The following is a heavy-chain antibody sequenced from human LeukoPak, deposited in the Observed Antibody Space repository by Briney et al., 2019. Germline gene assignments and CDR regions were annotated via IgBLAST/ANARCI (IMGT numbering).Heavy chain of an antibody. CDR1: GGSISSGSYY. CDR2: IYYSGST. J-gene: IGHJ6*03. Sequence: SETLSLTCTVSGGSISSGSYYWSWIRQPAGKGLEWIGYIYYSGSTNYNPSLKSRVTISVDTSKNQFSLKLSSVTAADTAVYYCARGTYCSSTSCYVDYYYYMDVWGKGTTVTISS. V-gene: IGHV4-61*10. CDR3: ARGTYCSSTSCYVDYYYYMDV. D-gene: IGHD2-2*01.